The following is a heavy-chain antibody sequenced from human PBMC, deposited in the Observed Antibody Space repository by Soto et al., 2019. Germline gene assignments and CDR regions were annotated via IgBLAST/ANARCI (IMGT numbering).Heavy chain of an antibody. Sequence: QVQLAQSGGGVKKLGASLKVSCKASGYTFTIYGISSVRQAPGQGLEWMGGISPYNGHTISAQKFQDRMSMTTDTSTATAYTELRSLSTDDTAVYYWARDHPFIVATMSIDFWGQGTLVSVSS. CDR2: ISPYNGHT. CDR1: GYTFTIYG. J-gene: IGHJ4*02. V-gene: IGHV1-18*01. D-gene: IGHD5-12*01. CDR3: ARDHPFIVATMSIDF.